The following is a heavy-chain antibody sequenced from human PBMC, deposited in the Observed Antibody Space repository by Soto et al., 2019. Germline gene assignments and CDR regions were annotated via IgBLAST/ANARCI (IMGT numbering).Heavy chain of an antibody. CDR2: IYYSGIT. J-gene: IGHJ6*02. Sequence: SATRSLTCTVCGCSISSGGYYWGWIRQHPRKGLEWIGYIYYSGITYYNPSLKSRVSISVDTSKNQFSLKLSSVTAADTAVYYCAREPDIAAAGVYYYYGMDVWGQGTTVT. CDR3: AREPDIAAAGVYYYYGMDV. V-gene: IGHV4-31*03. CDR1: GCSISSGGYY. D-gene: IGHD6-13*01.